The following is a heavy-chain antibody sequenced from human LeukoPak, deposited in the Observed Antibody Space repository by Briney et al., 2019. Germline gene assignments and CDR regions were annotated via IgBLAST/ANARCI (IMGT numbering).Heavy chain of an antibody. D-gene: IGHD1-26*01. CDR1: GDSISGYY. V-gene: IGHV4-4*07. J-gene: IGHJ4*02. CDR3: ARARGGSGSYGHFDS. CDR2: IYTSGST. Sequence: SETLSLTCAVSGDSISGYYWTWIRQPAGKGLEWIGRIYTSGSTNYNPSLKSRVTMSVDTSKNQFSLKMSSLTAADTAMYYCARARGGSGSYGHFDSWGQGTLVTVSS.